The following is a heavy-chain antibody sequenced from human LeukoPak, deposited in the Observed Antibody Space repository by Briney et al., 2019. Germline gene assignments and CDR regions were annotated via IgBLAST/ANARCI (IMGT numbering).Heavy chain of an antibody. CDR1: GFTFSSYG. Sequence: GGSLRLSCAASGFTFSSYGMHWVRQAPGKGLEWVAVISHDGSNKYYAGSVKGRFTISRDDSKNTLYLQMNSLRAEDTAVYYCARGPDSSNWYEPVDYWGQGTLVTVSS. V-gene: IGHV3-30*03. CDR2: ISHDGSNK. CDR3: ARGPDSSNWYEPVDY. J-gene: IGHJ4*02. D-gene: IGHD6-13*01.